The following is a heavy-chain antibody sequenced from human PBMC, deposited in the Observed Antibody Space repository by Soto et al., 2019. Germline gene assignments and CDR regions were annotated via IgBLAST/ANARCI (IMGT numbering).Heavy chain of an antibody. Sequence: QVQLQESGPGRVKPSQTLSLTCTVSGGSISSGDYYWSWIRQPPGKGLEWIGYIYYSGSTYYNPSLKSRVTISVDTSKNQFSLKLSSVTAADTAVYYCASRKRAGKGSNWFDPWGQGTLVTVSS. CDR1: GGSISSGDYY. CDR3: ASRKRAGKGSNWFDP. D-gene: IGHD1-1*01. J-gene: IGHJ5*02. CDR2: IYYSGST. V-gene: IGHV4-30-4*01.